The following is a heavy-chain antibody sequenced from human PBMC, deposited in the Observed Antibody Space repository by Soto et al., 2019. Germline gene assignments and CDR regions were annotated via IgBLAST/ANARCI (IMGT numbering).Heavy chain of an antibody. D-gene: IGHD3-16*02. V-gene: IGHV4-30-2*01. J-gene: IGHJ4*02. CDR2: VYQSEYA. Sequence: QLQLQESGSGQVKPAQTLSLTCVVSGGSVTSGGHSWSWIRQAPGKGLEWVGSVYQSEYAYYNPSLRSRVAISVDRSNNQVSLRMTSVTAADTAIYYCARGDTRLGELSHDYWGQGKLVTVSS. CDR1: GGSVTSGGHS. CDR3: ARGDTRLGELSHDY.